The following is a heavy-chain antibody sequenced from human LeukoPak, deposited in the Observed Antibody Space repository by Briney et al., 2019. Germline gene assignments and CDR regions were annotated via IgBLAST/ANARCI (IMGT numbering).Heavy chain of an antibody. V-gene: IGHV3-30*14. CDR2: ISYDGSNK. CDR1: GFTFSSYA. Sequence: GRSLRLSCAASGFTFSSYAMHWVRQAPGKGQEWVAVISYDGSNKYYADSVKGRFTISRDNSKNTLYLQMNSLRAEDTAVYYCARDLDYWGQGTLVAVSS. CDR3: ARDLDY. J-gene: IGHJ4*02.